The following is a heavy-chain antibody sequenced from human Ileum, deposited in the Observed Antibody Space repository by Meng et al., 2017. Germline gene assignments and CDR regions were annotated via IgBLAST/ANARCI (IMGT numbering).Heavy chain of an antibody. CDR1: GGSFKVYY. CDR3: VRGPARETHDFDY. CDR2: IHHNGRT. V-gene: IGHV4-34*01. Sequence: QVQRNQLGAGLLKPSETLSLTCAGFGGSFKVYYWSRVRQSPGKGLEWIGQIHHNGRTNYKSSLERRVTISVDTSKSQFSLKLTSVTAADTAMYYCVRGPARETHDFDYWGQGALVTVSS. J-gene: IGHJ4*02. D-gene: IGHD1-26*01.